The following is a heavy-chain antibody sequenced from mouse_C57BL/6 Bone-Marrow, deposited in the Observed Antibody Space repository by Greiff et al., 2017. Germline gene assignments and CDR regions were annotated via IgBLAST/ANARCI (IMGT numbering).Heavy chain of an antibody. D-gene: IGHD2-3*01. V-gene: IGHV1-9*01. CDR1: GYTFTGYW. CDR3: ARECYDGYYYYAMDY. Sequence: VQLQQSGAELMKPGASVKLSCKATGYTFTGYWIEWVKQRPGHGLAWIGELLPGRGSTNYNEQFQGNATFTADTSSNTAYMQLSSLTNEESAIYYCARECYDGYYYYAMDYGGQGTSVTVSS. J-gene: IGHJ4*01. CDR2: LLPGRGST.